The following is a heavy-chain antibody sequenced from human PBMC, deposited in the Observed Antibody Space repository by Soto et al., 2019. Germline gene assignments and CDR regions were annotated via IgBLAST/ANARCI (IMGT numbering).Heavy chain of an antibody. CDR2: ISAYNGNT. Sequence: ASLKVSCKASGYTFTSYGISWVRQAPGQGLEWMGWISAYNGNTNYAQKRQGRVTMTTDTSTSTAYMELRSLRSDDTAVYYCARVDTIFGVVINWGQGTLVTVSS. CDR3: ARVDTIFGVVIN. CDR1: GYTFTSYG. D-gene: IGHD3-3*01. V-gene: IGHV1-18*01. J-gene: IGHJ4*02.